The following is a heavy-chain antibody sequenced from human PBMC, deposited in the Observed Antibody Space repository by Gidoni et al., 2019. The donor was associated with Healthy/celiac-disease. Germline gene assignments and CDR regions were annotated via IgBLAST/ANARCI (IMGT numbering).Heavy chain of an antibody. D-gene: IGHD2-2*01. CDR1: GFTVSSNY. CDR3: ARDTCSSTSCYSYYYYYMDV. J-gene: IGHJ6*03. V-gene: IGHV3-53*01. CDR2: IYSGGST. Sequence: EVQLVESGGGLIQPGGSLRLSCAASGFTVSSNYMSWVRQAPGKGLEWVSVIYSGGSTYYADSVKGRFTISRDNSKNTLYLQMNSLRAEDTAVYYCARDTCSSTSCYSYYYYYMDVWGKGTTVTVSS.